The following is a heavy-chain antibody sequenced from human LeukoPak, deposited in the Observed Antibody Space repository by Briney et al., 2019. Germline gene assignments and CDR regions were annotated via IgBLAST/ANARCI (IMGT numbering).Heavy chain of an antibody. CDR3: ARRSTGSGWYVWFDP. V-gene: IGHV4-4*02. J-gene: IGHJ5*02. CDR2: IYHSGST. D-gene: IGHD6-19*01. CDR1: GGSISSSNW. Sequence: KPSETLSLTCAVSGGSISSSNWWSWVRPPPGKGLEWIGEIYHSGSTNYNPSLKSRVTISVDKSKIQFSLKLSSVTAADTAVYYCARRSTGSGWYVWFDPWGQGTLVTVSS.